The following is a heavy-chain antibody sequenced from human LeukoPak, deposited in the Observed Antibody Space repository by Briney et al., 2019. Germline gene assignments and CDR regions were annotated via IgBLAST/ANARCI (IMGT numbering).Heavy chain of an antibody. J-gene: IGHJ3*02. D-gene: IGHD1-26*01. CDR3: AASRATPNDAFDI. V-gene: IGHV4-61*02. CDR1: GGSISSGSYY. CDR2: INTSGST. Sequence: SETLSLTCTVSGGSISSGSYYTSWIRHPAGKRLEWIGRINTSGSTNYNPSLKSRVTISVDTSKNQFSLMLSSVTAADTAVYYCAASRATPNDAFDIWGQGTMVTVSS.